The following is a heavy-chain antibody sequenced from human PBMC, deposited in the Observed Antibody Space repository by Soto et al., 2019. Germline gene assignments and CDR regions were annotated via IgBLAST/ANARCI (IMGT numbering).Heavy chain of an antibody. Sequence: QVQLQQWGAGLLKPSETLSLTCAVYGGSFSGYYWSWIRQPPGKGLEWIGEINHSGSTNYNPSLKIRVTISVDTSKNQCSLKLSSVSAADTAVYYCARAPIVVVPAAIPTRAFDIWGQGTMVTVSS. V-gene: IGHV4-34*01. CDR1: GGSFSGYY. J-gene: IGHJ3*02. CDR2: INHSGST. D-gene: IGHD2-2*02. CDR3: ARAPIVVVPAAIPTRAFDI.